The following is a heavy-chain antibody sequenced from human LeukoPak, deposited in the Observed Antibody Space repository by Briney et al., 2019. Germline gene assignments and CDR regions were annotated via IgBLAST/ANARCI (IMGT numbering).Heavy chain of an antibody. CDR3: ARDRRDYYDSSGYSHYCGMDV. D-gene: IGHD3-22*01. Sequence: SETLSLTCTVSGGSISSYYWSWIRQPPGKGLEWIGYIYYSGSTNYNPSLKSRVTISVDTSKNQFSLKLSSVTAADTAVYYCARDRRDYYDSSGYSHYCGMDVWGQGTTVTVSS. CDR1: GGSISSYY. CDR2: IYYSGST. V-gene: IGHV4-59*01. J-gene: IGHJ6*02.